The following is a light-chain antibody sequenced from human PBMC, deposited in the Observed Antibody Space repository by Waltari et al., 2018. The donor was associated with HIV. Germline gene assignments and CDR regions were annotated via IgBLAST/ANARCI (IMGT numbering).Light chain of an antibody. CDR2: EVS. CDR3: CSYASTTDTYVV. Sequence: QSALTQPASVSGSPGQSITISCTGTSSDVWSYNLVSWYQQHPGQAPKLLIYEVSKRPSGVSNRFSGSKSGSTASLTISGLQPEDEADYCCCSYASTTDTYVVFGGGTKLTVL. J-gene: IGLJ2*01. CDR1: SSDVWSYNL. V-gene: IGLV2-23*02.